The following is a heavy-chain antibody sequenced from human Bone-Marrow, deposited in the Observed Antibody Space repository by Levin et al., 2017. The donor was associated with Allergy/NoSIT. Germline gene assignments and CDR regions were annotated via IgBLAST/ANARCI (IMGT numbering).Heavy chain of an antibody. Sequence: GGSLRLSCGVSGFTFSSYTMNWVRQPPGKGLEWVSFISGSSGHIFYADSVKGRVTVSRDNAKNSLYLQMNSLTAEDTAVYYCARSAQGGYEHDFWGQGTVVTVSS. D-gene: IGHD5-12*01. V-gene: IGHV3-21*01. CDR2: ISGSSGHI. J-gene: IGHJ4*02. CDR1: GFTFSSYT. CDR3: ARSAQGGYEHDF.